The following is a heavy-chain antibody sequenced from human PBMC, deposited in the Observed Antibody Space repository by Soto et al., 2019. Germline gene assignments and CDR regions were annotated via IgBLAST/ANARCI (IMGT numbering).Heavy chain of an antibody. V-gene: IGHV1-69*06. CDR1: GGTFSSYA. D-gene: IGHD1-26*01. CDR2: IIPIFATP. J-gene: IGHJ4*02. CDR3: ARAFVGMYSGSFLLGY. Sequence: QVQLVQSGPEVKKPGSSVKVSCKASGGTFSSYAISWVRQAPGQGLEWMGGIIPIFATPNYAQKFQGRVTITADKSTSTAYMELSSLRSEDTDVYYCARAFVGMYSGSFLLGYWGQGTLVTVSS.